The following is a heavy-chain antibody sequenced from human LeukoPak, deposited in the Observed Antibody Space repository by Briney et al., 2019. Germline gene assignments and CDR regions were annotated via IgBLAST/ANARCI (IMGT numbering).Heavy chain of an antibody. Sequence: GASVKVSCKASGYTFTSYGISWVRQAPGLGLEWMGWISTYHGNTNYAQKLQGRVTMTTDTSTSTAYMELRSLRSDDTAVYYCARGGITFGGAYYMDVWGKGTTVTVSS. CDR3: ARGGITFGGAYYMDV. CDR1: GYTFTSYG. V-gene: IGHV1-18*01. D-gene: IGHD3-16*01. J-gene: IGHJ6*03. CDR2: ISTYHGNT.